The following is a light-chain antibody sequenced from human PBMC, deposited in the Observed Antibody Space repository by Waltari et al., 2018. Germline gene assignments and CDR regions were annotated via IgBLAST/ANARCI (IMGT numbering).Light chain of an antibody. CDR3: QQYHNWPPWA. Sequence: DIVMTQSPATLSVSPGERATLSCRASQSVGTNLAWYQQSPGQAPRLLLYGAPSRATGIPARFSGSGSGTDFTLTINSLQPEDFALYYCQQYHNWPPWAFGQGTKVEIK. CDR1: QSVGTN. V-gene: IGKV3-15*01. CDR2: GAP. J-gene: IGKJ1*01.